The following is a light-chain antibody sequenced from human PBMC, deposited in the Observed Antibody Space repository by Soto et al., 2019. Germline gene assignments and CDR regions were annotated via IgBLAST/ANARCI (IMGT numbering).Light chain of an antibody. V-gene: IGLV1-51*01. CDR2: DNN. CDR1: SSNIGKNY. J-gene: IGLJ2*01. CDR3: GTWDSSLSAVV. Sequence: QSVLTQPPSVSAAPRQKVTISCSGSSSNIGKNYVSWYQQVPGTAPKLLIYDNNKRPSGIPDRFSGSKSGTSATLGITGLQTGDEADYYCGTWDSSLSAVVFGGGTKVTVL.